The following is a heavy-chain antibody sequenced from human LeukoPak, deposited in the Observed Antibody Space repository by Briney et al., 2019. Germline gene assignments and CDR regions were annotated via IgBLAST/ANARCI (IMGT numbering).Heavy chain of an antibody. D-gene: IGHD5/OR15-5a*01. Sequence: SETLSLTCTVSGGSISNKYWSWIRQPPGKGLEWIGYIYYSGSTNYNPSLKSRVTILVDTSKNQFSLKLSSVTAADTAVYYCARDSVYPWGQGTLVTVSS. V-gene: IGHV4-59*12. J-gene: IGHJ5*02. CDR1: GGSISNKY. CDR3: ARDSVYP. CDR2: IYYSGST.